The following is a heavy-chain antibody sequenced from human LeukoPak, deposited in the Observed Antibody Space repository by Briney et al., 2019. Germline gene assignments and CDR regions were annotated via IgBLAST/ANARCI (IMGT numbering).Heavy chain of an antibody. CDR3: ALTGSRSSWYLASSGDFDY. V-gene: IGHV1-18*01. D-gene: IGHD6-13*01. J-gene: IGHJ4*02. CDR1: GYTFTSYG. CDR2: ISAYNGNT. Sequence: ASVKVSCKASGYTFTSYGISWVRQAPGQGLEWMGWISAYNGNTNYAQKLQGRVTMTTDTSTSTAYMELRSLRSDDTAVYYCALTGSRSSWYLASSGDFDYWGQGTLVTVSS.